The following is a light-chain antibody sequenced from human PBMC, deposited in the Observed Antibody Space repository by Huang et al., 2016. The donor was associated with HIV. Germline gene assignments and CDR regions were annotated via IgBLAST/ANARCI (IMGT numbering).Light chain of an antibody. CDR3: QQLNSYPPT. Sequence: IQLNQSPSSLSASVGDRVTITCRASQGISSYLAWYQHKPGKSPKLLIYAASTLQSGVPSRFSGSGSGTDFTLTISSLQPEDFATYHCQQLNSYPPTFGQGTKVEIK. CDR2: AAS. CDR1: QGISSY. V-gene: IGKV1-9*01. J-gene: IGKJ1*01.